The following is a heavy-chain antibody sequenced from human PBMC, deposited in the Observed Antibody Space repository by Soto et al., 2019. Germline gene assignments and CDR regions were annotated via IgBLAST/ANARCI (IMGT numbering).Heavy chain of an antibody. V-gene: IGHV4-4*02. Sequence: SETLSLTSAFSGGPISISNWCSWVRQPPGKGLEWIGEIYHSGSTNYNPSLKSRVTISVDKSKNQFSLNLSSVTAADTAVYYCARTIPDYYYGMELWGQGTTVTVSS. CDR1: GGPISISNW. J-gene: IGHJ6*02. CDR3: ARTIPDYYYGMEL. CDR2: IYHSGST.